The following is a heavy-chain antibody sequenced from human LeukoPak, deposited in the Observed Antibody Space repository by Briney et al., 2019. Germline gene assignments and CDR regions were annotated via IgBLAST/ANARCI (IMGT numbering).Heavy chain of an antibody. CDR1: GFTFSNSA. D-gene: IGHD2-21*02. CDR3: ASQGDSLDY. CDR2: LSGSGITP. V-gene: IGHV3-23*01. Sequence: PGGSLRLSCAASGFTFSNSAMSWVRQAPGKGLEWVSTLSGSGITPYYADSVKGRFTISRDNSKNTLYLQMNSLRAEDTAVYYCASQGDSLDYWGQGTLVTVSS. J-gene: IGHJ4*02.